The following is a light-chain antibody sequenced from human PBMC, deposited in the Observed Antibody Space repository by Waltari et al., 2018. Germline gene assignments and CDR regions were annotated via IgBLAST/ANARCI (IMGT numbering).Light chain of an antibody. CDR1: QTISSW. Sequence: DIQMTQSPSTLSASVGDRATITSRASQTISSWLAWYQQKPGKAPKLLIYKASTLESGVPSRFSGSGSGTEFTLTISSLQPGDFATYYCQQFNSFPWTFGHGTKVEIK. J-gene: IGKJ1*01. CDR3: QQFNSFPWT. CDR2: KAS. V-gene: IGKV1-5*03.